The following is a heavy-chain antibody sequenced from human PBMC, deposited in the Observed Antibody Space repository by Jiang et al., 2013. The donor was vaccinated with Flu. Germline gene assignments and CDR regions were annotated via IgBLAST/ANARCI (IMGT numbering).Heavy chain of an antibody. CDR2: VDPQDGQT. V-gene: IGHV1-69-2*01. Sequence: VKISCEVSGYTSTDYYIHWVRQAPGKGLEWMGFVDPQDGQTLYAVTFQGRLTITAGTSTGTPYMLLSSLRSEDTALYFCATDKSVGYYSYWGQGTLVTVSS. D-gene: IGHD3-3*01. CDR1: GYTSTDYY. J-gene: IGHJ4*02. CDR3: ATDKSVGYYSY.